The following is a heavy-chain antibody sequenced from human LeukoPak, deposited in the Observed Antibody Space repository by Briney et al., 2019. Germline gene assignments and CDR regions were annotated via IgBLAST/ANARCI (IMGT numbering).Heavy chain of an antibody. CDR1: GGSISSGGYY. J-gene: IGHJ6*02. D-gene: IGHD6-13*01. CDR2: IYYSGST. Sequence: AQTLSLTCTVSGGSISSGGYYWSWIRQHPGKGLEWIGYIYYSGSTYYNPSLKSRATISVDTSKNQFSLKLSSVTAADTAVYYCARAGYSSSWYIIDYYGMDVWGQGTTVTVSS. V-gene: IGHV4-31*03. CDR3: ARAGYSSSWYIIDYYGMDV.